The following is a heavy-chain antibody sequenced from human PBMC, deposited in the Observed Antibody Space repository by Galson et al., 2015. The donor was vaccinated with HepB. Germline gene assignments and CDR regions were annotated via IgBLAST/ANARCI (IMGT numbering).Heavy chain of an antibody. CDR1: GFTFSSYA. D-gene: IGHD5-24*01. CDR2: ISSNGGST. Sequence: SLRLSCAASGFTFSSYAMHRVRQAPGKGLEYVSAISSNGGSTYYADSVKGRFTISRDNSKNTLYLQMSRLRAEDTAVYYCVKDLRGRDGYNLDFDYWGQGTLVTVSS. V-gene: IGHV3-64D*06. J-gene: IGHJ4*02. CDR3: VKDLRGRDGYNLDFDY.